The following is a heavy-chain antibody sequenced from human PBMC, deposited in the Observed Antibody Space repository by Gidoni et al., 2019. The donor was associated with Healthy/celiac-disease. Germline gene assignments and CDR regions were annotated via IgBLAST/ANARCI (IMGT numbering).Heavy chain of an antibody. Sequence: QVQLQQWGAGLLKPSETLSITCAVYGGSFSGYYWCWNRQPPGKGLEWIGEINHSVSTNHNPALKSRVTISVVTSKNQFSLKLSSVTAADTAVDYCARSEIHGSSWYRTAYGYFQHWGQGTLVTVSS. J-gene: IGHJ1*01. CDR1: GGSFSGYY. CDR2: INHSVST. D-gene: IGHD6-13*01. V-gene: IGHV4-34*01. CDR3: ARSEIHGSSWYRTAYGYFQH.